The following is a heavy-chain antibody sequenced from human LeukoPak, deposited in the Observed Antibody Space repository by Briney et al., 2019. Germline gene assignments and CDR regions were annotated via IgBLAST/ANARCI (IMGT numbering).Heavy chain of an antibody. J-gene: IGHJ4*02. D-gene: IGHD2-2*01. CDR3: ARGDIVVVPAATDY. Sequence: GGSLRLSCAASGFTFSSYSMNWVRQAPGKGLEWVSSISSSSSYIYYADSVKGRFTISRDNTKNSLYLQMNSLRVEDTAVYYCARGDIVVVPAATDYWGQGALVTVSS. CDR1: GFTFSSYS. CDR2: ISSSSSYI. V-gene: IGHV3-21*01.